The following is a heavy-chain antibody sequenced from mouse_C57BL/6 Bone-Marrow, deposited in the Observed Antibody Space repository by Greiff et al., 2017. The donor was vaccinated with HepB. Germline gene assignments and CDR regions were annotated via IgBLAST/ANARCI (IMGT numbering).Heavy chain of an antibody. D-gene: IGHD1-1*01. V-gene: IGHV1-81*01. CDR2: IYPRSGNT. CDR1: GYTFTSYG. J-gene: IGHJ3*01. Sequence: VQLQQSGAELARPGASVKLSCKASGYTFTSYGISWVKQRTGPGLEWIGEIYPRSGNTYYNEKFKGKATLTADKSSSTAYMELRSLTSEDSAVYFCARGYYGARFAYWGQGTLVTVSA. CDR3: ARGYYGARFAY.